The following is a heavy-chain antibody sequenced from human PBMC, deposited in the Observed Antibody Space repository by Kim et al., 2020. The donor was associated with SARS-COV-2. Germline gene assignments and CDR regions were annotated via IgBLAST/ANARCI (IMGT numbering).Heavy chain of an antibody. Sequence: AASVKDRYTISRDNAKNTLDLQMTSLRDEDTAVYYCARDRAFGDYDSSDYWGQGTLVTVSS. D-gene: IGHD3-22*01. V-gene: IGHV3-33*01. J-gene: IGHJ4*02. CDR3: ARDRAFGDYDSSDY.